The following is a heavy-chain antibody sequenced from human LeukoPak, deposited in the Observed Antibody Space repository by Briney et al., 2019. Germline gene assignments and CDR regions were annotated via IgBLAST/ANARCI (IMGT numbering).Heavy chain of an antibody. Sequence: SETLSLTCAVYGGSFSGYYWRWIRQPPGKGLEWIGEINHSGSTNYNPSLKSRVTISVDTSKNQFSLKLSSVTAADTAVYYCARCQIESGSSLSDYWGQGTLVTVSS. D-gene: IGHD1-26*01. V-gene: IGHV4-34*01. CDR3: ARCQIESGSSLSDY. CDR1: GGSFSGYY. J-gene: IGHJ4*02. CDR2: INHSGST.